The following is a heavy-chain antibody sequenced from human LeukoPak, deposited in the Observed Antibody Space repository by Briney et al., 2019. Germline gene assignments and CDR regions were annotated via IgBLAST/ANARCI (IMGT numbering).Heavy chain of an antibody. V-gene: IGHV3-23*01. CDR3: VRDDDRPDNGLDY. D-gene: IGHD3-22*01. CDR1: GFTFSSYA. Sequence: GGSLRLSCAASGFTFSSYAMSWVRQTPGKGLEWVPAISGSGGTTYYADSVKGRFTISRDNSKNTLYLQMNSLRAEDTAVYYCVRDDDRPDNGLDYWGQGTLVTVSS. CDR2: ISGSGGTT. J-gene: IGHJ4*02.